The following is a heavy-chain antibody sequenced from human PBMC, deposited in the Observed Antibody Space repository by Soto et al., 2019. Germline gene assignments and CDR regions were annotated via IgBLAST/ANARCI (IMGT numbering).Heavy chain of an antibody. Sequence: SETLSLTCAVYGGSFSGYYWSWIRQPPGKGLEWIGEINHSGSTNYNPSLKSRVTISVDTSKNQFSLKLSSVTAADTAVYYCARLMRPIVVVPDYYYYYMDVWGKGTTVTVSS. D-gene: IGHD2-2*01. CDR2: INHSGST. V-gene: IGHV4-34*01. J-gene: IGHJ6*03. CDR3: ARLMRPIVVVPDYYYYYMDV. CDR1: GGSFSGYY.